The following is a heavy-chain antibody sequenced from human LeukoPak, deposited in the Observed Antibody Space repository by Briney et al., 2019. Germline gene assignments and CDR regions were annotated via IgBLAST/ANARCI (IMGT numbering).Heavy chain of an antibody. CDR2: ISGSDGST. V-gene: IGHV3-23*01. CDR1: GFTFSSYS. CDR3: TKDQKRSSPNRYFQH. Sequence: QSGGSLRLSGAVSGFTFSSYSMSWVRQAPGKGLEWVSAISGSDGSTYYADSVKGRFTISRDNSKNTLYLQMNSLRAEDTAVYYCTKDQKRSSPNRYFQHWGQGTLVTVSS. D-gene: IGHD6-6*01. J-gene: IGHJ1*01.